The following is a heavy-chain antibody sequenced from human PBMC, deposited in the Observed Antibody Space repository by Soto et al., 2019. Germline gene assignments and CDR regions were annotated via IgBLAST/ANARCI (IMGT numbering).Heavy chain of an antibody. CDR3: ALSTVTTGPGYYMDV. V-gene: IGHV5-51*01. J-gene: IGHJ6*03. CDR2: IYPGDSDT. D-gene: IGHD4-17*01. Sequence: PGESLKISCKGSGYSFPSYWLGWVRQMPGKGLEWMGIIYPGDSDTRYSPSFQGQVTMSADKSISTAYLQWSSLKASDTAVYYCALSTVTTGPGYYMDVWGKGTTVTVSS. CDR1: GYSFPSYW.